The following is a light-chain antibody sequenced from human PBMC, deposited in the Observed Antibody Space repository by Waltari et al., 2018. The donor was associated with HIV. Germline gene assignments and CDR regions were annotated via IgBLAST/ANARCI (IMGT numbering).Light chain of an antibody. CDR1: SSDVGVNSY. Sequence: QSALTQPASVSGSPGQSITISCTGTSSDVGVNSYVSWYQQHPGKAPKLMIYDVSHRPSGVSNLFSGSKSGNTASLTISGLQAEDEADYYCYSYRSSSTLWRFGGGTRLTVL. CDR2: DVS. V-gene: IGLV2-14*01. CDR3: YSYRSSSTLWR. J-gene: IGLJ2*01.